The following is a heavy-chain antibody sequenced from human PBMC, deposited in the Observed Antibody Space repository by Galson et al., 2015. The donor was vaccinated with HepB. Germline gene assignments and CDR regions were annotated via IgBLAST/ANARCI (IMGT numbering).Heavy chain of an antibody. CDR2: IIPIFGTA. V-gene: IGHV1-69*13. J-gene: IGHJ6*02. CDR1: GGTFSSYA. CDR3: AEGVRYCDWLLGRGYYYGMDV. Sequence: SVKVSCKASGGTFSSYAISWVRQAPGQGLEWMGGIIPIFGTANYAQKFQGRVTITADESTSTAYMELSSLRSEDTAVYYCAEGVRYCDWLLGRGYYYGMDVWGQGTTVTVSS. D-gene: IGHD3-9*01.